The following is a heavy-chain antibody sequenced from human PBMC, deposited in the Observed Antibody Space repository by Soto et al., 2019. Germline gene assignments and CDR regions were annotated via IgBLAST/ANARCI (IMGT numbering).Heavy chain of an antibody. CDR3: ARGELSYYDSSGYLDY. D-gene: IGHD3-22*01. Sequence: ASETLSLACAVYGGSFIGYYGIFIRHPPGKGLEWIGEINHSGSTNYNPSLKSRVTISVDTSKNQFSLKLSSVTAADTAVYYCARGELSYYDSSGYLDYWGQGTLVTVSS. CDR2: INHSGST. CDR1: GGSFIGYY. J-gene: IGHJ4*02. V-gene: IGHV4-34*01.